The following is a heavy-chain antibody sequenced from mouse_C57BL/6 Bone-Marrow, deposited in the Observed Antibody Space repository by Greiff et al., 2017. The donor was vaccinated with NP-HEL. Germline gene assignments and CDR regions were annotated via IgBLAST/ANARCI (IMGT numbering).Heavy chain of an antibody. CDR3: ARQGSSYVFYAMDY. CDR1: GFTFSDYG. CDR2: ISNLAYST. J-gene: IGHJ4*01. V-gene: IGHV5-15*01. Sequence: EVKLMESGGGLVQPGGSLKLSCAASGFTFSDYGMAWVRQAPRKGPEWVAFISNLAYSTYYADTVTGRFTISRENAKNNLYMEMSSLRSEDTAMYYCARQGSSYVFYAMDYWGQGTSVTVSS. D-gene: IGHD1-1*01.